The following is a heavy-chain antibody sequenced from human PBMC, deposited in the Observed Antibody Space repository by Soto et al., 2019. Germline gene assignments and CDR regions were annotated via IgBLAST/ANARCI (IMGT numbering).Heavy chain of an antibody. J-gene: IGHJ4*02. Sequence: TMPHPRSVAGGYISGFYGSRIRQNPGKGLDWLGYVYYTGSTNYSPSLRSRVSISVDTSKNEFSLRLSSVTAADTAVYFCARSVAVPGAHIDYWGQATQVTVSS. CDR3: ARSVAVPGAHIDY. CDR1: GGYISGFY. CDR2: VYYTGST. V-gene: IGHV4-59*01. D-gene: IGHD6-19*01.